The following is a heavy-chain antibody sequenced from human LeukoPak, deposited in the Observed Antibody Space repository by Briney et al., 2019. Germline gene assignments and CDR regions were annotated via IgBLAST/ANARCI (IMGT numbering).Heavy chain of an antibody. J-gene: IGHJ4*02. Sequence: PSETLSLTCTVSGGSIGIYYWTWIRQSAGKGLEWLGRMYASGDFNYNPFLKSRVTMSVDTSKNQFSLNLNSVTAADTAVYYCARGLLGRAKLDYWGQGTLVTVSS. CDR2: MYASGDF. CDR3: ARGLLGRAKLDY. D-gene: IGHD4/OR15-4a*01. CDR1: GGSIGIYY. V-gene: IGHV4-4*07.